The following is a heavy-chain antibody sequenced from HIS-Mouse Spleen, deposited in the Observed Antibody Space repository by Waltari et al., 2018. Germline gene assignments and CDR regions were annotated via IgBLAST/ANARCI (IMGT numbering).Heavy chain of an antibody. J-gene: IGHJ4*02. V-gene: IGHV3-53*02. D-gene: IGHD3-10*01. CDR1: GFTVSSNY. Sequence: EVQLVETGGGLIQPGGSLRLSCAASGFTVSSNYMSWVRQAPGKGLEGVSVIYSGGSTYYAGSVKARFTISRDNSKNTLYLQMNSLRAEDTAVYYCARHYYYGSGSYYFDYWGQGTLVTVSS. CDR3: ARHYYYGSGSYYFDY. CDR2: IYSGGST.